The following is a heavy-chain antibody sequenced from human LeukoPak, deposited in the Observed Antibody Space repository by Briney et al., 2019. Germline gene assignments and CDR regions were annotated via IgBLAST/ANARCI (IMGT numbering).Heavy chain of an antibody. CDR1: GFAFSSYG. V-gene: IGHV3-33*01. CDR3: ARYNTGSVDH. CDR2: IWYDGSKK. Sequence: GGSLRLSCAASGFAFSSYGMHWVRQAPGKGLEWVAVIWYDGSKKYYADSVKGRFTISRDNSKNTLYLQMDSLRAEDTAVYYCARYNTGSVDHWGREPWSPSPQ. D-gene: IGHD2-8*02. J-gene: IGHJ4*02.